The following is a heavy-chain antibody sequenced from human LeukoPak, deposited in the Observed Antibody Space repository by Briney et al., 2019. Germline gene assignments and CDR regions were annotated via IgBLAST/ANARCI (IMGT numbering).Heavy chain of an antibody. CDR1: GFTFTGYW. V-gene: IGHV3-74*01. J-gene: IGHJ4*02. D-gene: IGHD6-13*01. CDR3: ARAIAPATLAS. Sequence: GGSLRLSCAASGFTFTGYWMNWVRQAPGKGLVWVSHINIDGSSTNYADSVKGRFTISRDNAKNTLYLQMNSLRAEDTAVYYCARAIAPATLASWGQGTLVTVSS. CDR2: INIDGSST.